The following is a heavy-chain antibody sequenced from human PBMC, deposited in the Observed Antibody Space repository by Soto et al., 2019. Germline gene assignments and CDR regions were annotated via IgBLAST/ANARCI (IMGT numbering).Heavy chain of an antibody. D-gene: IGHD6-19*01. CDR3: ARGRGWLDY. CDR2: INHSGST. Sequence: PSETLSLTCAVYGGSFSGYYWSWIRQPPGKGLEWIGEINHSGSTNYNPSLKSRVTISVDTSKNQFSLKLSSVTAADTAVYYCARGRGWLDYWGQGTLVTVSS. J-gene: IGHJ4*02. CDR1: GGSFSGYY. V-gene: IGHV4-34*01.